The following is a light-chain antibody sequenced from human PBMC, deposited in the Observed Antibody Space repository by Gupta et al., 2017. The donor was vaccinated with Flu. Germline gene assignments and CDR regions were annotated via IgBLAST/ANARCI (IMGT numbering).Light chain of an antibody. J-gene: IGKJ1*01. Sequence: NCKSSQSVLYSSNNKNYLAWYQQKPGQPPKLLIYWASTRESGVPDRFSGSGSGTDFTLTIGSLQAEDVAVYYCQKYYHNPRTFGQETKVEIK. CDR3: QKYYHNPRT. CDR2: WAS. CDR1: QSVLYSSNNKNY. V-gene: IGKV4-1*01.